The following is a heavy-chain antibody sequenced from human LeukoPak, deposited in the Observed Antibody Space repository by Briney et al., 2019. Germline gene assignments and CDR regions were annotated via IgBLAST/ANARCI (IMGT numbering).Heavy chain of an antibody. D-gene: IGHD6-19*01. CDR2: INPSGGST. CDR1: GYTFTSYY. V-gene: IGHV1-46*01. Sequence: ASVKVSCKASGYTFTSYYMHWVRQAPGQGLEWMGIINPSGGSTSYAQKFQGRVTMTRDMSTSTVYMELSSLRSEDTAVYYCARVTARRIAVAGYYYMDVWGKGTTVTVSS. CDR3: ARVTARRIAVAGYYYMDV. J-gene: IGHJ6*03.